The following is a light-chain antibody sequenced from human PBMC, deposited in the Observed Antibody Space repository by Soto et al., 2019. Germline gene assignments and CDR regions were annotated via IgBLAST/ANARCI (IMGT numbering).Light chain of an antibody. CDR3: SSYCLSYGSIETSATVV. Sequence: QSALTQPASVSGSPGQSLTISCTGTSIDIAPYNYVSWYQQHPGKAPKLIIYEVSYRPSGISNRFSGSKSGNTASLTISGLQAEDEAEYYCSSYCLSYGSIETSATVVFGGGTQLTVL. CDR2: EVS. V-gene: IGLV2-14*01. J-gene: IGLJ2*01. CDR1: SIDIAPYNY.